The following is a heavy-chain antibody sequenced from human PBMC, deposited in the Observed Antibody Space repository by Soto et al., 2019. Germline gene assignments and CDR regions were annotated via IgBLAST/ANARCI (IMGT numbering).Heavy chain of an antibody. D-gene: IGHD3-10*01. Sequence: QVQLVQSGAEVKRPGSSVKVSCKASGDTFSFYSINWVRQAPGLGLEWMGRVNPILSLSNYAQRFQGRATXSXDXXTSTAYMVLSSLTSEDTAIFYCATSYGSGYRAFDYWGQGAQVIVSS. J-gene: IGHJ4*02. CDR1: GDTFSFYS. CDR3: ATSYGSGYRAFDY. CDR2: VNPILSLS. V-gene: IGHV1-69*02.